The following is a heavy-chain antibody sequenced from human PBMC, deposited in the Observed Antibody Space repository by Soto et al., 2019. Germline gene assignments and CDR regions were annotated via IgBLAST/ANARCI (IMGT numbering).Heavy chain of an antibody. D-gene: IGHD3-22*01. CDR1: GYTFTCYD. Sequence: ASVNVSCKASGYTFTCYDMHWVRQAPGQGLEWMGWINPNSGGTNYAQKFQGGVTMTRDTSISTAYMELSRLRSDDTAVYYCARGGVVVIQNYYYGMDVWGQGTTVTVS. V-gene: IGHV1-2*02. CDR2: INPNSGGT. J-gene: IGHJ6*02. CDR3: ARGGVVVIQNYYYGMDV.